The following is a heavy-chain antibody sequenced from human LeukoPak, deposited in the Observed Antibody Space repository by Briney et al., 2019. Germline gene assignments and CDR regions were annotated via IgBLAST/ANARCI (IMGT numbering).Heavy chain of an antibody. D-gene: IGHD6-19*01. J-gene: IGHJ4*02. CDR3: VREAGCGWPLDY. Sequence: PGDSLRLSCATPGFDFGGACGMGWVRQAPDKGLEWVATISGSGDTTHYADSVKGRLTMSRDNARNTLFLQIDRLRPEDTAIYYCVREAGCGWPLDYWGRGTLVTVSS. CDR1: GFDFGGACG. CDR2: ISGSGDTT. V-gene: IGHV3-23*01.